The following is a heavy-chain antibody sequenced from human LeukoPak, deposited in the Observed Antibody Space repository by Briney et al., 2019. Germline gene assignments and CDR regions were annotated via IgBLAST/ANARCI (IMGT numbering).Heavy chain of an antibody. V-gene: IGHV2-70*01. Sequence: SGPTLVNPTQTLTLTCTFSGFSLSTSGMCVSWIRQPPGKALEWLALIRWDDNKYYSTSLKTRLTISKDTSKTQVVLTMTNMDPVDTATYYCARMMYGDFVDYFDYWGQGTLVTVSS. D-gene: IGHD4-17*01. CDR1: GFSLSTSGMC. J-gene: IGHJ4*02. CDR2: IRWDDNK. CDR3: ARMMYGDFVDYFDY.